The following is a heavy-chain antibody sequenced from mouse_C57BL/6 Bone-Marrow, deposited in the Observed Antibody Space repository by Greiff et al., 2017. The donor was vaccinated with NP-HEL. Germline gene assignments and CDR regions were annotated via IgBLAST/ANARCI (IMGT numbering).Heavy chain of an antibody. D-gene: IGHD1-1*01. V-gene: IGHV5-9*01. J-gene: IGHJ2*01. CDR2: ISGGGGNT. Sequence: DVMLVESGGGLVKPGGSLKLSCAASGFTFSSYTMSWVRQTPEKRLEWVATISGGGGNTYYPDSVKGRFTISRDNAKNTLYLQMSSLRSEDTALYYCASHYYGSSYNYWGQGTTLTVSS. CDR1: GFTFSSYT. CDR3: ASHYYGSSYNY.